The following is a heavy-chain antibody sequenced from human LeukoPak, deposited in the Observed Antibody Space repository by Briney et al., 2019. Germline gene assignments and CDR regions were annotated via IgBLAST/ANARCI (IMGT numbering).Heavy chain of an antibody. V-gene: IGHV3-48*01. CDR1: GFIYNRYS. Sequence: PGRSLRLSCAASGFIYNRYSMNWVRQAPGKGLEWVSYISSSSSTIYYADSVKGRFTISRDNAKNSLYLQMNSLRAEDTAVYYCARDLAARHPFDYWGQGTLVTVSS. CDR2: ISSSSSTI. CDR3: ARDLAARHPFDY. D-gene: IGHD6-6*01. J-gene: IGHJ4*02.